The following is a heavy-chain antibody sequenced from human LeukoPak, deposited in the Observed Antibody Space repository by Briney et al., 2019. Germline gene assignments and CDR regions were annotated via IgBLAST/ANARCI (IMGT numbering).Heavy chain of an antibody. CDR2: MWDDGTNE. CDR1: GFNFGIYG. Sequence: PGGSLRLSCTASGFNFGIYGMHWVRQAPGKGLEWVAVMWDDGTNEYYVESVKGRFTISRDNGKRTLYLQMNSLRAEDTAVYYCARWPYSSSYYFDYWGQGTLVTVSS. D-gene: IGHD6-6*01. V-gene: IGHV3-33*01. CDR3: ARWPYSSSYYFDY. J-gene: IGHJ4*02.